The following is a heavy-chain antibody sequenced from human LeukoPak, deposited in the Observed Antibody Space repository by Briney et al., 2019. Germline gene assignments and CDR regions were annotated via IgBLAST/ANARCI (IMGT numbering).Heavy chain of an antibody. D-gene: IGHD6-13*01. CDR1: GFTFSSYG. V-gene: IGHV3-33*08. CDR2: IWYDGSNK. Sequence: GGSLRLSCAASGFTFSSYGMHWVRQAPGKGLEWVAIIWYDGSNKYYADSVKGRFTISRDNSKNTLYLQMNSLRAEDTAVYYCARGGFMKDIAAAGTGYKTWGQGTLVTVSS. J-gene: IGHJ5*02. CDR3: ARGGFMKDIAAAGTGYKT.